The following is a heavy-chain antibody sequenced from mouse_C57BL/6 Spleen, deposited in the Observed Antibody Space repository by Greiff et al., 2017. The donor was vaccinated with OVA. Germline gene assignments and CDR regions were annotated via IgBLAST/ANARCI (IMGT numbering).Heavy chain of an antibody. J-gene: IGHJ3*01. V-gene: IGHV1-26*01. CDR1: GYTFTDYY. Sequence: EVQLQQSGPELVKPGASVKISCKASGYTFTDYYMNWVKQSHGKSLEWIGDINPNNGGTSYNQKFKGKATLTVDKSSSTAYMELRSLTSDDSAVYYCARFPIYGSPGTWLAYWGQGTLVTVSA. CDR2: INPNNGGT. D-gene: IGHD2-1*01. CDR3: ARFPIYGSPGTWLAY.